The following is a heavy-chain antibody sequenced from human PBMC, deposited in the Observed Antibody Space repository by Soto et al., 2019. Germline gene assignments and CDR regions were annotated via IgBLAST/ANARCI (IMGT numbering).Heavy chain of an antibody. J-gene: IGHJ2*01. CDR1: GFTFSDYY. D-gene: IGHD3-10*01. CDR2: ISSSGSTI. V-gene: IGHV3-11*01. CDR3: ASSQLLWFGEIWSLYFDL. Sequence: PGGYLRLSSAASGFTFSDYYMSWIRQAPGKGPEWVSYISSSGSTIYYADSVKGRFTISRDNAKNSLYLQMNSLRAEDTAVYYCASSQLLWFGEIWSLYFDLCGRVSLLPVSS.